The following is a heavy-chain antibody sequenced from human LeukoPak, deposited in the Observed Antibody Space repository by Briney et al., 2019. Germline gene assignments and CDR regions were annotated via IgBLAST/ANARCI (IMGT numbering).Heavy chain of an antibody. Sequence: GGSLRLSCAASGFTFSSYEMNWVRQAPGKGLEWVSYISSSGSTIYYADSVKGRFTISRDNAKNSLYLQMNSLRAEDTAVYYCARDLAVASKGPGDYWGQGTLVTVSS. CDR2: ISSSGSTI. D-gene: IGHD6-19*01. J-gene: IGHJ4*02. V-gene: IGHV3-48*03. CDR1: GFTFSSYE. CDR3: ARDLAVASKGPGDY.